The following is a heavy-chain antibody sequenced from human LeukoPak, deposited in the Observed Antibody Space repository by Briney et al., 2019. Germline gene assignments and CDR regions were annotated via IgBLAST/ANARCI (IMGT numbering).Heavy chain of an antibody. CDR3: ARVEVDDYVWGSQPPRRNRGSYYFDY. V-gene: IGHV4-39*01. Sequence: PSETLSLTCTVSGGSISSSSYYWGWIRQPPGKGLEWIGSIYYSGSTYYNPSLKSRVTISVDTSKNQFSLKLSSVTAADTAVYYCARVEVDDYVWGSQPPRRNRGSYYFDYWGQGTLVTVSS. CDR1: GGSISSSSYY. J-gene: IGHJ4*02. CDR2: IYYSGST. D-gene: IGHD3-16*01.